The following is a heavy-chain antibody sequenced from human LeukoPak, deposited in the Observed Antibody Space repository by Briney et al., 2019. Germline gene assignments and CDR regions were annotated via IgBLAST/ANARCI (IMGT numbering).Heavy chain of an antibody. Sequence: SETLSLTCAVYGGSFSGYYWSWIRQPPGKGLEWIGEINHSGSTNYNPSLKSRVTISVDTSKNQFSLKLSSVTAADTAVYYCARAPGVRDGYKRGNWFDHWGQGTLVTVSS. V-gene: IGHV4-34*01. J-gene: IGHJ5*02. CDR3: ARAPGVRDGYKRGNWFDH. D-gene: IGHD5-24*01. CDR1: GGSFSGYY. CDR2: INHSGST.